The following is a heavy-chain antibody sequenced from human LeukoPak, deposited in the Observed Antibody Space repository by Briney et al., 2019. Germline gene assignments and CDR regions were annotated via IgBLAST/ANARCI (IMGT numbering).Heavy chain of an antibody. J-gene: IGHJ4*02. CDR3: ARVSGQYSGSYAHFDY. CDR1: GYTFTGYY. V-gene: IGHV1-2*02. CDR2: INPNSGGT. Sequence: ASVKVSCNAAGYTFTGYYMHWLRQAPGQGLEWRGWINPNSGGTNYAKKFQRRVTMTTATSISTAYMELSRLRSDDTAVYYCARVSGQYSGSYAHFDYWGEGTQVTVS. D-gene: IGHD1-26*01.